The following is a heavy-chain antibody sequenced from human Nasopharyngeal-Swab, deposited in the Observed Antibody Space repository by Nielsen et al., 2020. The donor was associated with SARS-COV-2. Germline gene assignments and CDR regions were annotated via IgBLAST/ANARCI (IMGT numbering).Heavy chain of an antibody. D-gene: IGHD4-17*01. V-gene: IGHV4-39*07. CDR2: VSYSGTA. Sequence: SETLSLTCTVSGASISSSINYWGWIRQSPQKGLEWIGTVSYSGTANYNPSLNSRVTISVDTSKNQFSLKLISVTAADTAVYYCARDESGDYLGRPFDYWGQGTLVTVSS. CDR3: ARDESGDYLGRPFDY. J-gene: IGHJ4*02. CDR1: GASISSSINY.